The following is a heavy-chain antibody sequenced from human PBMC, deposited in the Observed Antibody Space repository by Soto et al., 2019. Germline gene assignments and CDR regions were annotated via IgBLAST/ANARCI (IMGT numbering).Heavy chain of an antibody. J-gene: IGHJ1*01. V-gene: IGHV3-48*01. Sequence: EVQLVESGGGLVQPGGSLRLSCAASGFTFSSYSMNWVRQAPGKGLEWVSYISSSSSTIYYADSVKGRFTISRDNAKNSLYLQMNSLRAEDTAVYYCARVGPYYGGVSEYFQHWGQGTLVTVSS. CDR2: ISSSSSTI. D-gene: IGHD4-17*01. CDR1: GFTFSSYS. CDR3: ARVGPYYGGVSEYFQH.